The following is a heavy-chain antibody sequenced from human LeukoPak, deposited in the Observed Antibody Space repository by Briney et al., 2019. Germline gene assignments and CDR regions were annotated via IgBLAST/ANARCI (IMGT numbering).Heavy chain of an antibody. CDR3: AREMIVVVITTFDP. Sequence: SETLSLTCTVSGGSISSGGYYWTWIRQHPGKGLEWIGYIYDSGGTNYNPSLKSRAIISVDTSKNQFSLKLSSVTAADTAVYYCAREMIVVVITTFDPWGQGTLVTVSS. CDR2: IYDSGGT. V-gene: IGHV4-31*03. CDR1: GGSISSGGYY. D-gene: IGHD3-22*01. J-gene: IGHJ5*02.